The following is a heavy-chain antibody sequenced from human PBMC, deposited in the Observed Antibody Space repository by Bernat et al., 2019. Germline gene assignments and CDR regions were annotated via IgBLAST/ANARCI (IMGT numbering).Heavy chain of an antibody. CDR2: ISSSSSYI. Sequence: EVQLVESGGGLVKPGGSLRLFCAASGFTFSSYSMNWVRQAPGKGLEWVSSISSSSSYIYYADSVKGRFTISRDNAKNSLYLQMNSLRAEDTAVYYCARDTPRGCTGGVCKSYYYYYYMDVWGKGTTVTVSS. CDR1: GFTFSSYS. J-gene: IGHJ6*03. CDR3: ARDTPRGCTGGVCKSYYYYYYMDV. V-gene: IGHV3-21*01. D-gene: IGHD2-8*02.